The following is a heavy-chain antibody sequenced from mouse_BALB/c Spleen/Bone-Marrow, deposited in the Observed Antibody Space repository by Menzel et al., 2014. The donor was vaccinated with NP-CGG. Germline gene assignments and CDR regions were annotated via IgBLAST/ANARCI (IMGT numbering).Heavy chain of an antibody. CDR3: ARSGGHYDGAWFTY. J-gene: IGHJ3*01. CDR1: GFNIKDTY. Sequence: VQLQQSGAELVKPGASVKLPCTVSGFNIKDTYIHWMKQRPEQGLEWIGRIDPVNGNSKFDPKFQGKATITADTSSNPAYLQLISLTSEDTAVYYCARSGGHYDGAWFTYRGQGTLVTVST. V-gene: IGHV14-3*02. CDR2: IDPVNGNS. D-gene: IGHD1-2*01.